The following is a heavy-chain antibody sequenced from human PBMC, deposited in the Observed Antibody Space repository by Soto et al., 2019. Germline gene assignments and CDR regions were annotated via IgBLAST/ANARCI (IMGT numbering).Heavy chain of an antibody. V-gene: IGHV1-8*01. D-gene: IGHD4-17*01. Sequence: ASVKVSCKASGYTFTSYDINWVRQATGQGLEWMGWMNPNSGNTGYAQKFQGRVTMTRNTSISTAYMELSSLRSEDTAVYYCARGQRTTVTLNYYYYYGMDVWGQGTTVTVSS. CDR1: GYTFTSYD. CDR2: MNPNSGNT. J-gene: IGHJ6*02. CDR3: ARGQRTTVTLNYYYYYGMDV.